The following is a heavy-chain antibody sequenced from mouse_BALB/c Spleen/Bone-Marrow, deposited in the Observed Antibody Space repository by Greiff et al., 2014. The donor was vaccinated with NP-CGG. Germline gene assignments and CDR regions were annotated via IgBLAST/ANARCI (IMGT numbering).Heavy chain of an antibody. Sequence: VKLMESGAELVKPGASVKLSCKASGYTFTSYCMHWVKQRPGQGLEWIGEINPSNGRTNYNEKFKSKATLTVDKSSSTAYMQLSSLTSEDSAVYYCARCYYGNYFDYWGQGTTLTVSS. V-gene: IGHV1S81*02. D-gene: IGHD2-1*01. J-gene: IGHJ2*01. CDR1: GYTFTSYC. CDR3: ARCYYGNYFDY. CDR2: INPSNGRT.